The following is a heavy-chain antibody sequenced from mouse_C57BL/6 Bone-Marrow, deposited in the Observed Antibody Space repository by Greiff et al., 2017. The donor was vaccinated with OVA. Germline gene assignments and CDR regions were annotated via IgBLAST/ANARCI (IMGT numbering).Heavy chain of an antibody. V-gene: IGHV5-9-1*02. CDR3: TRNTTVGQGMDY. D-gene: IGHD1-1*01. CDR2: ISSGGDYI. CDR1: GFTFSSYA. J-gene: IGHJ4*01. Sequence: EVKLVESGAGLVKPGGSLKLSCAASGFTFSSYAMSWVRQTPEKRLEWVAYISSGGDYIYYADTVKGRFTISRDNARNTLYLQMSSLKSEDTAMYYCTRNTTVGQGMDYWGQGTSVTVSS.